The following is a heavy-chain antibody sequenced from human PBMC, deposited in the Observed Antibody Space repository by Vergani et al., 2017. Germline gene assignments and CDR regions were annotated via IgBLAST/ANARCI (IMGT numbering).Heavy chain of an antibody. CDR3: AKDGRENSDYGYFDY. D-gene: IGHD4-17*01. CDR1: GFSFNTYG. V-gene: IGHV3-30*02. Sequence: QVQLVETGGGVVQPGGSLRLYCATSGFSFNTYGAHWVRQAPGKGREWVAFIGYDGRIKYNVDSVKGRFTISRDTSKKTLSLQMRSLRADDTAVYYCAKDGRENSDYGYFDYWVQGTLVTVSS. J-gene: IGHJ4*02. CDR2: IGYDGRIK.